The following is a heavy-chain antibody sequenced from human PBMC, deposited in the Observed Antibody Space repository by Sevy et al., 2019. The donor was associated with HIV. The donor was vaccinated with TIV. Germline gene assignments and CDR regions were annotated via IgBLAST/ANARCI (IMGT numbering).Heavy chain of an antibody. V-gene: IGHV3-9*01. CDR1: GFPFNDHA. CDR2: ISWNSRNI. Sequence: GGSLRLSCAASGFPFNDHAMHWVRVVPGKGLEWVSGISWNSRNIGYADSVKGRFTISRDNSKNTLYLQMNSLRAEDTAVYYCARDRLGITISAEWGGGMDVWGQGTTVTVSS. CDR3: ARDRLGITISAEWGGGMDV. J-gene: IGHJ6*02. D-gene: IGHD3-3*01.